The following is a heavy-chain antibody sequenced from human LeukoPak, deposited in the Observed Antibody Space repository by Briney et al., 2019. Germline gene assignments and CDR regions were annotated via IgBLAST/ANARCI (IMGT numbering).Heavy chain of an antibody. CDR2: IKQDGSEK. D-gene: IGHD1-26*01. CDR1: GFTFSSYW. Sequence: GGSLRLSCAASGFTFSSYWMSWVRQAPGKGLEWVANIKQDGSEKYYVDSVKGRFTISRGNAKNSLYLQMNSLRAEDTAVYYCARDWSGSPLSAFDIWGQGTMVTVSS. V-gene: IGHV3-7*01. CDR3: ARDWSGSPLSAFDI. J-gene: IGHJ3*02.